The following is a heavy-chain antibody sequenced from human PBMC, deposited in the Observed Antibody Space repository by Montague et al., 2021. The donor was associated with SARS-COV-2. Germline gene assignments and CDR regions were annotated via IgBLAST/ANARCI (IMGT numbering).Heavy chain of an antibody. Sequence: TLSLTCTVSGGSISSGDNYWSWIRQSPGKGLEWIGYIYYSGSTYYNPSLKSRVTISVDTSKNQFSLKLSSVTAADTAVYYCARDRGRYGSGSYPYWGQGTLVTVSS. V-gene: IGHV4-30-4*08. CDR2: IYYSGST. CDR3: ARDRGRYGSGSYPY. CDR1: GGSISSGDNY. J-gene: IGHJ4*02. D-gene: IGHD3-10*01.